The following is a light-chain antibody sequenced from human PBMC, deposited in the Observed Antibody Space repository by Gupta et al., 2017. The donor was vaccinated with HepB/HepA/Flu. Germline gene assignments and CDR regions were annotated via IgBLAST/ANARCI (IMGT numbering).Light chain of an antibody. J-gene: IGKJ1*01. V-gene: IGKV3-15*01. Sequence: IVLTQPPATLSVSPGERATLSCRASQSVSNNLAWYQQKPGQAPSLLIFDASTRATTSPVRFSGSGSGTEFTLTISSLQSEDFAVYYCLKYNTWWTFGQGTKVEIK. CDR1: QSVSNN. CDR3: LKYNTWWT. CDR2: DAS.